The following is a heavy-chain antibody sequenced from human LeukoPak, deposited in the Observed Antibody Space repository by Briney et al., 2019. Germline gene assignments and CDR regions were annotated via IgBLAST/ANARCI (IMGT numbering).Heavy chain of an antibody. CDR3: ARGPVEFDY. Sequence: GSLRLSCAASGFTFSSYAMSWIRQPPGKGLEWIGEINHSGSTNYNPSLKSRVTISVDTSKNQFSLKLSSVTAADTAVYYCARGPVEFDYWGQGTLVTVSS. V-gene: IGHV4-34*01. CDR2: INHSGST. D-gene: IGHD1-1*01. CDR1: GFTFSSYA. J-gene: IGHJ4*02.